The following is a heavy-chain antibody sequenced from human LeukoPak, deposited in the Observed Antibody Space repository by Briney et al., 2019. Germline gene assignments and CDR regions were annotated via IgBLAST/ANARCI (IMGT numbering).Heavy chain of an antibody. CDR1: GFTLSSYA. J-gene: IGHJ6*03. D-gene: IGHD3-10*01. Sequence: GGSLRLSCAASGFTLSSYAMSWVRQGPGKGLEWVSAISVSGNTYHADPVKGRFTISRDNSKNMLYLQMNSLRAEDTAVYYCARSLRVRGVPDYMDVWGKGTTVTISS. V-gene: IGHV3-23*01. CDR2: ISVSGNT. CDR3: ARSLRVRGVPDYMDV.